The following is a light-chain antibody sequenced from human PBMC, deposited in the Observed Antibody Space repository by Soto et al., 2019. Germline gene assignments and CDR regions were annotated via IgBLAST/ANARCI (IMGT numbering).Light chain of an antibody. J-gene: IGLJ3*02. CDR1: SSNIGAGYD. CDR2: GNN. Sequence: QSVLTQPPSVSGAPGQRVTISCTGSSSNIGAGYDVHWYQHLPGTAPKLLIYGNNNRPSGVPDRFSGPKSGTSASLAITGLQAEDEADYYCQSYDTNLSAWVFGGGTKLTVL. V-gene: IGLV1-40*01. CDR3: QSYDTNLSAWV.